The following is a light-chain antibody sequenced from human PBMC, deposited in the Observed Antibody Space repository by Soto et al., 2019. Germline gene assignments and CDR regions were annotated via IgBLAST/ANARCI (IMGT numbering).Light chain of an antibody. J-gene: IGKJ1*01. CDR1: QSVLYSSNNKNY. CDR3: QQYYSTPWT. V-gene: IGKV4-1*01. Sequence: DIVMTQSPDSLAVSLGERATINCKSCQSVLYSSNNKNYLAWYQQKPGQPPELLIYWASTRESGVPDRFSGSGSGTDFTLTISSLQAEDVAVYYCQQYYSTPWTFGQGTKVEIK. CDR2: WAS.